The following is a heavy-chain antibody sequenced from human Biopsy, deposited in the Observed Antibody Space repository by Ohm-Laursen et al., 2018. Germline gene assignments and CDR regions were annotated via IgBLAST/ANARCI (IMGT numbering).Heavy chain of an antibody. V-gene: IGHV1-8*01. Sequence: ASVKVSCKASGYTFTSYEINWVRQATGQGLEWMGWMNPNSGNTGYAQKFQGRVTMTKNTSISTAYMEVSSLRSEDTAVYYCARGRNPVWFGEDLDYWGQGTPVTVSS. CDR3: ARGRNPVWFGEDLDY. D-gene: IGHD3-10*01. CDR1: GYTFTSYE. CDR2: MNPNSGNT. J-gene: IGHJ4*02.